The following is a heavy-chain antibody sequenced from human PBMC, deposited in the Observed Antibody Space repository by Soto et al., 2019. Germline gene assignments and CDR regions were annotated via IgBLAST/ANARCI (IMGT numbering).Heavy chain of an antibody. CDR1: GFTFSSYA. CDR2: ISYDGSNK. V-gene: IGHV3-30-3*01. CDR3: ARDQVYYYDSSGYYPGY. J-gene: IGHJ4*02. D-gene: IGHD3-22*01. Sequence: SLRLSCAASGFTFSSYAMHWVRQAPGKGLEWVAVISYDGSNKYYADSVKGRFTISRDNSKNTLYLQMNSLRAEDTAVYYCARDQVYYYDSSGYYPGYWGQGTLVTVSS.